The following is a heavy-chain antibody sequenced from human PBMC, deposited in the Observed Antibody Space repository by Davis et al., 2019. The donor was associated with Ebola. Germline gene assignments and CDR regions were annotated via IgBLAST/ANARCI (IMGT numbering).Heavy chain of an antibody. CDR1: AFSISSHF. Sequence: MPSETLSLTCTVSAFSISSHFWTWSRQPPGKGLEWIGYIYYSGSTNYNPSLKSRVTISIDTSKNQFSLKLSSVTAADTAVYYCARDSRWLVPGTYYYYGMDVWGQGTTVTVSS. J-gene: IGHJ6*02. CDR2: IYYSGST. V-gene: IGHV4-59*11. CDR3: ARDSRWLVPGTYYYYGMDV. D-gene: IGHD6-19*01.